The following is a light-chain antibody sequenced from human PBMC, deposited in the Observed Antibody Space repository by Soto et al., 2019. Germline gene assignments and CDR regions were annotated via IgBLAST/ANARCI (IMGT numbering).Light chain of an antibody. CDR2: GAS. J-gene: IGKJ4*01. V-gene: IGKV3-15*01. Sequence: EIVMTQSPATLSVSPGERATLSCRASQSVSSNLAWYQQKPGQAPRLLIYGASTRATGIPARFSGSGSGTEFTITISSLQSEDFAVYYCQQYNNWLTFGGGTKVEIK. CDR3: QQYNNWLT. CDR1: QSVSSN.